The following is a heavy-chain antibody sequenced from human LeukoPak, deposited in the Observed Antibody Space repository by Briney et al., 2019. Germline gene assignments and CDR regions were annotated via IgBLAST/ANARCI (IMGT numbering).Heavy chain of an antibody. CDR1: GFTFSSYE. Sequence: GGSLTLSCAASGFTFSSYEMNWVRQAPGKGLEWVSYISSSGSTIYYADSVKGRFTISRDNAKNSLYLQMNSLRAEDTSVYYCARSSSWYLDAFDIWGQGTMVTVSS. V-gene: IGHV3-48*03. J-gene: IGHJ3*02. CDR2: ISSSGSTI. D-gene: IGHD6-13*01. CDR3: ARSSSWYLDAFDI.